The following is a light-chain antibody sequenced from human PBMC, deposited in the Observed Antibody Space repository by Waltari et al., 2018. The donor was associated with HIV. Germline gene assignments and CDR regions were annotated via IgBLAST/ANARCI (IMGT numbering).Light chain of an antibody. V-gene: IGLV1-44*01. Sequence: QIVLTQSPSASGTPGQGVTIPCSGGFSNIASRSVHWYQQVPGTAPTLLIYNDNQRPSGVPDRFTGSKSGTSASLAISGLRSEDESDYYCSSWDDNLNGPVFGGGTKLTVL. J-gene: IGLJ3*02. CDR3: SSWDDNLNGPV. CDR1: FSNIASRS. CDR2: NDN.